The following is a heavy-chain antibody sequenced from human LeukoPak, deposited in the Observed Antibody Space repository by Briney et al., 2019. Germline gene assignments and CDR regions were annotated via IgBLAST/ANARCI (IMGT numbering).Heavy chain of an antibody. CDR3: ARAWSNTYYDFWSGYYIGYYYYYGMDV. Sequence: PGGSLRLSCAASGFTFSSYWMSWVRQAPGKGLEWVANIKQDGSEKYYVDSVKGRFTISRDNAKNSLYLQMNSLRAEDTAVYYCARAWSNTYYDFWSGYYIGYYYYYGMDVWGQGTTVTVSS. CDR1: GFTFSSYW. D-gene: IGHD3-3*01. V-gene: IGHV3-7*01. CDR2: IKQDGSEK. J-gene: IGHJ6*02.